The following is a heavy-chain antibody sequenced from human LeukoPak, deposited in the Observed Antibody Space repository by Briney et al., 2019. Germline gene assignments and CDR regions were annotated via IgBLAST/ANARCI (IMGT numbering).Heavy chain of an antibody. CDR3: AKAGSGGGRDY. CDR2: ISGSGGDT. Sequence: GGSLRLSCAASGFTFVSYAMNWFRQAPGKGPEWVSGISGSGGDTYYADAVKGRFTISRDNSKNTLYLQMDNLGADDTAVYYCAKAGSGGGRDYWGQGTLVTVSS. D-gene: IGHD6-19*01. J-gene: IGHJ4*02. V-gene: IGHV3-23*01. CDR1: GFTFVSYA.